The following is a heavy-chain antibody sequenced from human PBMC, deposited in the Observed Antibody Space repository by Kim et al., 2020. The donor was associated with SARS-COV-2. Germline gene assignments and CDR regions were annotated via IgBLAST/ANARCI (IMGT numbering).Heavy chain of an antibody. J-gene: IGHJ4*02. D-gene: IGHD6-19*01. CDR2: ISGSGGST. V-gene: IGHV3-23*01. Sequence: GGSLRLSCAASGFTFSSYAMSWVRQAPGKGLEWVSAISGSGGSTYYADSVKGRFTISRDNSKNTLYLQMNSLRAEDTAVYYCAKDWGFGSSGFYYFDYWGQGTLVTVSS. CDR3: AKDWGFGSSGFYYFDY. CDR1: GFTFSSYA.